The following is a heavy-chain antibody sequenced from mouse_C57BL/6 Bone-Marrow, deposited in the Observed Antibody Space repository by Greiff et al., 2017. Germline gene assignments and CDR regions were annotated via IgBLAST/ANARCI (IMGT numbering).Heavy chain of an antibody. J-gene: IGHJ4*01. D-gene: IGHD1-1*01. CDR1: GYTFTSYW. V-gene: IGHV1-7*01. Sequence: QVQLKESGAELAKPGASVKLSCKASGYTFTSYWMHWVKQRPGQGLEWIGYINPSSGYTNYNQKFKDKATLTADKSSSTAYMQLSSLTYEDSAVYYCARTPYGSRTPCAMDYWGQGTSVTVSS. CDR3: ARTPYGSRTPCAMDY. CDR2: INPSSGYT.